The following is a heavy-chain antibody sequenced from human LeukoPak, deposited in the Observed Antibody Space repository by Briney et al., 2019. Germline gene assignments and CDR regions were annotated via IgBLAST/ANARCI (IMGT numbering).Heavy chain of an antibody. V-gene: IGHV3-33*01. Sequence: PGGSLRLSCAASGFIFSSYGMHWVRQAPGKGLEWVAVIWYDGSNKYYADSVKGRFTISRDNSKNTLYLQMNSLRAEDTAVYYCARDRGLSMVRGVIKGDYYMDVWGKGTTVTVSS. CDR3: ARDRGLSMVRGVIKGDYYMDV. D-gene: IGHD3-10*01. J-gene: IGHJ6*03. CDR2: IWYDGSNK. CDR1: GFIFSSYG.